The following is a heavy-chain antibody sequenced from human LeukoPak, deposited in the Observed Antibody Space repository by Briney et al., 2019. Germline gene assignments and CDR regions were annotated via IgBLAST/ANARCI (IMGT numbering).Heavy chain of an antibody. CDR1: GGSISSSSYY. J-gene: IGHJ4*02. Sequence: SETLSLTCTVSGGSISSSSYYWGWIRQSPGKGLEWIGSIYYSGSTYYNPSLKSRVTISVDTSKNQFSLKLSSVTAADTAVYYRARLRGAAMDYWGQGSLVTVSS. CDR3: ARLRGAAMDY. D-gene: IGHD6-13*01. V-gene: IGHV4-39*01. CDR2: IYYSGST.